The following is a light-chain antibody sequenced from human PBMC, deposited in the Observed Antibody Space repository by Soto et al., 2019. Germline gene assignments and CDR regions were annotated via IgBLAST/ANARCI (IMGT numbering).Light chain of an antibody. J-gene: IGLJ1*01. V-gene: IGLV2-14*01. CDR1: SSDVGVYNY. Sequence: QSVLTQPASVSGSPGQSITISCTGTSSDVGVYNYVSLYQLHPGKAPKLIIYEVSHRPSGASNHFSGYKSGNTASLTISGLQAEDEADYYCSSYTSTITPSVFGTGTKVTVL. CDR3: SSYTSTITPSV. CDR2: EVS.